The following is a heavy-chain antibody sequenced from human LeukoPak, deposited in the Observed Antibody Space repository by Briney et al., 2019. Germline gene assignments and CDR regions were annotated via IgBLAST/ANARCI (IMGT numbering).Heavy chain of an antibody. CDR2: LSSSSSSI. Sequence: GGSLRISCAASGFTFSTYYMNWVRQAPGKGLEWVSSLSSSSSSIYYADSVKGRFTISRDDAKNMLFLQMNSLRGEDTAVYHCVRGGPSTWFWGQGTLVTVSS. J-gene: IGHJ4*02. D-gene: IGHD3-22*01. V-gene: IGHV3-21*01. CDR3: VRGGPSTWF. CDR1: GFTFSTYY.